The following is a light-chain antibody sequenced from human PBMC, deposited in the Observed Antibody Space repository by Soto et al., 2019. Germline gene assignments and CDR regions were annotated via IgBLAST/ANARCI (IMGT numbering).Light chain of an antibody. Sequence: QSVLTQSPSASGTPGQRVTISCSGSSSNIGSNYVYWYQQLPGTAPKLLIYSNNQRPSGVPDRFSGSKSGTSASLAISGLRSEDEADYYCAAWDDSLSGRFVVFGGGTQLTVL. V-gene: IGLV1-47*02. J-gene: IGLJ2*01. CDR2: SNN. CDR1: SSNIGSNY. CDR3: AAWDDSLSGRFVV.